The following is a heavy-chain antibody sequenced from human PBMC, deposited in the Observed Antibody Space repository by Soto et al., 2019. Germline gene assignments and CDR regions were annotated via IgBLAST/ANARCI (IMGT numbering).Heavy chain of an antibody. CDR1: GGSISSGGYY. CDR3: ARDGWELDHDAFDI. Sequence: QVQLQESGPGLVKPSQTLSLTCTVSGGSISSGGYYWSWIRQHPGKGLEWIGYIYYSGSTYYNPSLKSRVTIPVDTSKNQFSRKLSSVTAADTAVYYCARDGWELDHDAFDIWGQGTMVTVSS. V-gene: IGHV4-31*03. CDR2: IYYSGST. D-gene: IGHD1-26*01. J-gene: IGHJ3*02.